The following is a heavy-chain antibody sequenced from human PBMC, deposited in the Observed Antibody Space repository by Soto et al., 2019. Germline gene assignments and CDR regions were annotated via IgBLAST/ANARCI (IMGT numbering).Heavy chain of an antibody. V-gene: IGHV3-33*01. J-gene: IGHJ6*02. CDR2: IWYDGSNK. CDR3: ARDPGYCSGGSCYSLYYYYGMDV. D-gene: IGHD2-15*01. Sequence: GGSLRLSCAASGFTFSSYGMHWVRQAPGKGLEWVAVIWYDGSNKYYADSVKGRFTISRDNSKNTLYLQMNSLRAEDTAVYYCARDPGYCSGGSCYSLYYYYGMDVWGQGTTVTVSS. CDR1: GFTFSSYG.